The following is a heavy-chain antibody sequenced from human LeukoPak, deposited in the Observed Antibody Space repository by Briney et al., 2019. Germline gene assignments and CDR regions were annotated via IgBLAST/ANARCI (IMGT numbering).Heavy chain of an antibody. V-gene: IGHV3-21*01. CDR2: NTSNSRYT. CDR3: AREGDTWYYFDY. Sequence: GGSLRLSCAASGFTFSSYSMNWVRQAPGKGLEWVSSNTSNSRYTYYADPVKGRFTISRDNAKNSLYLQMNSLRAEDTAVYYCAREGDTWYYFDYWGQGTLVTVSS. J-gene: IGHJ4*02. CDR1: GFTFSSYS. D-gene: IGHD5-18*01.